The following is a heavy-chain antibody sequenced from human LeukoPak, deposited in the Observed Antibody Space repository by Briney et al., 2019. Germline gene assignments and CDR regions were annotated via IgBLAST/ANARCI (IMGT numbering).Heavy chain of an antibody. D-gene: IGHD6-19*01. Sequence: GASVKVSCKASGDTFTSNGISWVRQVPGQGLEWMGWISAYNGNTNYAQKFQGRVTMTTDTSTSTANMELRSLRSDDTAVYYCAREQQWLDPARHGFDYWGQGTLVTVSS. V-gene: IGHV1-18*01. CDR1: GDTFTSNG. J-gene: IGHJ4*02. CDR3: AREQQWLDPARHGFDY. CDR2: ISAYNGNT.